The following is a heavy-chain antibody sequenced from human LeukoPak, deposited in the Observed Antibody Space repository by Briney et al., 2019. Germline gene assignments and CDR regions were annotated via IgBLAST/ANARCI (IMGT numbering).Heavy chain of an antibody. CDR2: ISGRTGGT. V-gene: IGHV3-23*01. Sequence: GGSLRLSCAASGFTFNTNAMSWVRQAPGKGLEWVSAISGRTGGTYYAASVKGRFTISRDNSKSTLYLQMDSLRAEDTAVYYCTTYNSRDAFDMWGRGTMVTVSP. CDR3: TTYNSRDAFDM. J-gene: IGHJ3*02. D-gene: IGHD2/OR15-2a*01. CDR1: GFTFNTNA.